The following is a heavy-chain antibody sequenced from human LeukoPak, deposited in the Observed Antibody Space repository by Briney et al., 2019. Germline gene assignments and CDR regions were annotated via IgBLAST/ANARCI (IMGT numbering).Heavy chain of an antibody. J-gene: IGHJ4*02. Sequence: PSETLSLTCTVSGGSISSSSYYWGWIRQPPGKGLEWIGSIYYSGSTYYNPSLKSRVTISVDTSKNQFSLKLSSVTAADTAVYYCARVGYCSGGSCYFDYWGQGTLVTVSS. V-gene: IGHV4-39*07. CDR1: GGSISSSSYY. CDR3: ARVGYCSGGSCYFDY. CDR2: IYYSGST. D-gene: IGHD2-15*01.